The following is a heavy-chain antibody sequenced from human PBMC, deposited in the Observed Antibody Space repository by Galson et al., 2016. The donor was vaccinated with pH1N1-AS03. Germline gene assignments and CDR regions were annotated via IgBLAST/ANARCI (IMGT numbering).Heavy chain of an antibody. J-gene: IGHJ6*02. CDR2: IYYTGDI. CDR1: GGSFGTSY. V-gene: IGHV4-59*08. CDR3: GRHLRNSYSMDV. D-gene: IGHD2-21*01. Sequence: ETLSLTCTVSGGSFGTSYWTWIRQPPGKGLEWIGQIYYTGDIIYTPSLRSRVTISVDTSKNQLSLSLSSVTAADTAVYYCGRHLRNSYSMDVWGQGTTVTVSS.